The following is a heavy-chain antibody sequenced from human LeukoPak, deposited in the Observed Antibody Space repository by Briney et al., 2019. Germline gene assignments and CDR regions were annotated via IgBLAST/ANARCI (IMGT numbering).Heavy chain of an antibody. Sequence: ASVKVSCKASGYTFTSYGISWVRQAPGQGLEWMGWISAYNGNTNYAQKLQGRVTMTTDTSTSTAYMELRSLRSDDTAVYYCARSIVVVPAAPYGMDVWGQGTTVTVSS. V-gene: IGHV1-18*01. CDR1: GYTFTSYG. CDR2: ISAYNGNT. CDR3: ARSIVVVPAAPYGMDV. D-gene: IGHD2-2*01. J-gene: IGHJ6*02.